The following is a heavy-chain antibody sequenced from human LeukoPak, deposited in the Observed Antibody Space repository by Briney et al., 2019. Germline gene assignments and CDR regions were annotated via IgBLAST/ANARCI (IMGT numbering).Heavy chain of an antibody. D-gene: IGHD3-22*01. Sequence: GGSLRLSCVGSGFSFATYWMSWVRQAPGKGLEWVSYISSSGSTIYYADSVKGRFTISRDNAKNSLYLQMYSLRAEDTAVYYCAREDGIVDYYDSSGYYYGPYWGQGTLVTVSS. J-gene: IGHJ4*02. CDR3: AREDGIVDYYDSSGYYYGPY. CDR2: ISSSGSTI. V-gene: IGHV3-48*04. CDR1: GFSFATYW.